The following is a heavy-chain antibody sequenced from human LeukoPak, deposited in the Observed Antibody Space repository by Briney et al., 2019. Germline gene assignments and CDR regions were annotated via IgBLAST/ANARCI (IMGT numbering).Heavy chain of an antibody. CDR3: AKDLAAAGTSGYYYGMDV. CDR2: LSASGGST. V-gene: IGHV3-23*01. D-gene: IGHD6-13*01. J-gene: IGHJ6*02. Sequence: GGSLRLSCASSGLTFSRYVMGWVRQAPGKGLEWVSTLSASGGSTFYAASVKGRFTVSRDNSKNTLFLQMNTLRAEDTAVYYCAKDLAAAGTSGYYYGMDVWGQGTTVTVSS. CDR1: GLTFSRYV.